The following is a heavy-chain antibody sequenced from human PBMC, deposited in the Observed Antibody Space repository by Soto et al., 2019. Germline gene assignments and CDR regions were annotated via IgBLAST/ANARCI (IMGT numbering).Heavy chain of an antibody. CDR1: GFSLSTSGVG. J-gene: IGHJ2*01. CDR2: IYWNDDK. Sequence: QITLKESGPTLVKPTQTLTLTCTFSGFSLSTSGVGVGWIRQPPGKALEWLALIYWNDDKRYSPSLKSRLTITKDTSKNQVVLTLTNMDPVDTATYYCAPWEWSGYSIYWYFDLWGRGTLVTVSA. CDR3: APWEWSGYSIYWYFDL. D-gene: IGHD3-3*01. V-gene: IGHV2-5*01.